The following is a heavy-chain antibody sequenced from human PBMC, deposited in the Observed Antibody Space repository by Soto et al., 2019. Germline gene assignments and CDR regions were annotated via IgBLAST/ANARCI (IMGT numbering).Heavy chain of an antibody. CDR1: GYTFSSYG. CDR2: ISAYSGNT. V-gene: IGHV1-18*01. Sequence: APVKVSCTAYGYTFSSYGLSWVRQAPGQGLEWMGWISAYSGNTVYTQRFKGRLTMATDTSTGTAYMELRSLRSEDTAVYYCARSAPPIDNWGQGTLVTVSS. J-gene: IGHJ4*02. CDR3: ARSAPPIDN.